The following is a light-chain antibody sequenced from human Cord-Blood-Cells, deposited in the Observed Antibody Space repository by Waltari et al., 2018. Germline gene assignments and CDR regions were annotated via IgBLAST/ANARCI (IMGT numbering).Light chain of an antibody. CDR3: CSYAGSSTPYV. CDR2: EGS. J-gene: IGLJ1*01. V-gene: IGLV2-23*01. Sequence: QSALTQPASVSGSPGQSITISCTGTSSDVGSYNLVSWYQQHPGKAPKLMIYEGSKRPSGVSNCFSGSKSGNTASRTISGRQAEDEADYYCCSYAGSSTPYVFGTGTKVTVL. CDR1: SSDVGSYNL.